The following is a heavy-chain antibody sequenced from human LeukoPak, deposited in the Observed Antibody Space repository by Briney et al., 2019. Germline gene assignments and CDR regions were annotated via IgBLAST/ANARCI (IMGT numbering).Heavy chain of an antibody. Sequence: KPSETLSLTCAVYGGPFSGYYWSWIRQPPGKGLEWIGEIKHSGSTNYNPSLKSRVTISLDTSKNQISLALSSVTAADTAVYYCARGGYDSSGSSVYYFDSWGQGTLVTVSS. CDR2: IKHSGST. V-gene: IGHV4-34*01. CDR1: GGPFSGYY. CDR3: ARGGYDSSGSSVYYFDS. J-gene: IGHJ4*02. D-gene: IGHD3-22*01.